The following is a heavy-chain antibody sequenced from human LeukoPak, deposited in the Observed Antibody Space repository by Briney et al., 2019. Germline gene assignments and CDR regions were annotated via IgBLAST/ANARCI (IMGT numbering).Heavy chain of an antibody. CDR2: IYYSGST. Sequence: PSETLSLTCTVSGGSISSSSYYWGWIRQPPGKGLEWIGSIYYSGSTYYNPSLKSRVTISVDTSKNQFSLKLSSVTAADTAVYYCAIVPLFRYWGQGTLVTVSS. D-gene: IGHD6-6*01. J-gene: IGHJ4*02. CDR3: AIVPLFRY. CDR1: GGSISSSSYY. V-gene: IGHV4-39*07.